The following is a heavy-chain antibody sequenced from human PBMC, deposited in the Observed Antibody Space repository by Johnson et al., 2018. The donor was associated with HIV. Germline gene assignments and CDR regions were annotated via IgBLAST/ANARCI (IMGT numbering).Heavy chain of an antibody. CDR1: GFTFDDYA. J-gene: IGHJ3*02. D-gene: IGHD3-3*02. V-gene: IGHV3-9*01. CDR2: LSWNSGSI. Sequence: VQLVESGGGVVQPGRSLRLSCAASGFTFDDYAMHWVRQIPGKGLEWISGLSWNSGSIGYADSVKGRFTISRDNAKNSLYLQMNSLRAEDTALYYCAKDTLLESGFDIWGQGTMVTVSS. CDR3: AKDTLLESGFDI.